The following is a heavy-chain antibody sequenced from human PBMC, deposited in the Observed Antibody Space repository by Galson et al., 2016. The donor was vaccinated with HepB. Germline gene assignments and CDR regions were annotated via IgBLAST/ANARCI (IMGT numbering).Heavy chain of an antibody. CDR2: ICTNGDT. V-gene: IGHV3-13*01. CDR1: GFDFRKYD. Sequence: SLRLSCAASGFDFRKYDMHWVRQVTGKRLEWVSLICTNGDTYSPVSLRGRFTISREDAENSVHLQMSYLTVGDTAVYYCVRDYRGVAGHSNSGMDLWGQGTTVTVSS. D-gene: IGHD6-19*01. J-gene: IGHJ6*02. CDR3: VRDYRGVAGHSNSGMDL.